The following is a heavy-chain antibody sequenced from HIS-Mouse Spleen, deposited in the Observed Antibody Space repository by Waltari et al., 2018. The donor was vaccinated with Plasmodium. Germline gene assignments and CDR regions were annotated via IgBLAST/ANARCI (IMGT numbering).Heavy chain of an antibody. CDR3: AKVIAARDY. CDR1: GFTFSSYA. D-gene: IGHD6-25*01. Sequence: EVQLLESGGGLVQPGGSLRLSCAASGFTFSSYAMSWVRQAPGKGLEWGSAISGSGGSTYDADSVKVLFTISRDNSKNTLYLQMNSLRAEDTAVYYCAKVIAARDYWGQGTLVTVSS. CDR2: ISGSGGST. V-gene: IGHV3-23*01. J-gene: IGHJ4*02.